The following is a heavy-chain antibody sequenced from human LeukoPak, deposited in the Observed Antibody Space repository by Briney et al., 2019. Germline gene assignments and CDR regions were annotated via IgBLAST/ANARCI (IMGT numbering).Heavy chain of an antibody. J-gene: IGHJ6*02. D-gene: IGHD3-3*01. V-gene: IGHV3-7*03. Sequence: PGGSLRLSCAASGFTFSSYWMSWVRQAPGKGLEWVANIKQDGSEKYYVDSVKGRFTISRDNAKNSLYLQMNSLRAEDTAVYYCASNGITIFGVVLYYYGMDVWGQGTTVTVSS. CDR2: IKQDGSEK. CDR3: ASNGITIFGVVLYYYGMDV. CDR1: GFTFSSYW.